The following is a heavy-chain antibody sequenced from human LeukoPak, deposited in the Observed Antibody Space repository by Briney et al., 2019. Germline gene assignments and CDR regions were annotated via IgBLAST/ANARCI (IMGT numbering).Heavy chain of an antibody. D-gene: IGHD6-19*01. J-gene: IGHJ4*02. CDR3: ARKLRGIAVAGAVAGRYFDY. Sequence: SETLSLTCAVYGGSFSGYYWSWIRQPPGKGLEWIGEINHSGGTNYNPSLKSRVTISVDTSKNQFSLKLSSVTAADTAVYYCARKLRGIAVAGAVAGRYFDYWGQGTLVTVSS. V-gene: IGHV4-34*01. CDR2: INHSGGT. CDR1: GGSFSGYY.